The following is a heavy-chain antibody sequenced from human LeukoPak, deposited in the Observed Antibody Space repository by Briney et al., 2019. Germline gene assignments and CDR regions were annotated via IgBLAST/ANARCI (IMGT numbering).Heavy chain of an antibody. CDR3: AKDGIFFHYYDSSGYSHLDS. D-gene: IGHD3-22*01. CDR1: GFTFSDYY. CDR2: ISSRGNTI. J-gene: IGHJ4*02. Sequence: GGSLRLSCAASGFTFSDYYMSWIRQAPGKGLEWVSYISSRGNTIYYADSVKGRFTISRDNSKNTLYLQTNSLRAEDTAVYYCAKDGIFFHYYDSSGYSHLDSWGQGTLVTVSS. V-gene: IGHV3-11*04.